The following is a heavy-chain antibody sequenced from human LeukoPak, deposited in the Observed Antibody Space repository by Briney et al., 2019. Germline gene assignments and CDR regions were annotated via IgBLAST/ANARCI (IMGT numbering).Heavy chain of an antibody. CDR2: IYNSGST. V-gene: IGHV4-59*01. CDR3: VRDRELTY. Sequence: SETLSLTCTVSGGSISIYYWSWIRQPPGKGLEGIGYIYNSGSTNYNPSLRSRVTISVDPSKNQFSLKLNSVTAADTAVYYCVRDRELTYWSQGTLVTVSS. CDR1: GGSISIYY. J-gene: IGHJ4*02. D-gene: IGHD1-26*01.